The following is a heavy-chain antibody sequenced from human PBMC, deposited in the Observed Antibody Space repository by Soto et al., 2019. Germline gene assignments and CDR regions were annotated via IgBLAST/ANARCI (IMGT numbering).Heavy chain of an antibody. CDR1: GYTFTSYG. Sequence: GASVKVSCKASGYTFTSYGISWVRQAPGQGLEWMGWISAYNGNTNYAQKLQGRVTMTTDTSTSTAYMELRSLRSDDTALYYCARDRAYGSGSYSPKEYYYYYGMDVWGQGTTVTVSS. D-gene: IGHD3-10*01. CDR3: ARDRAYGSGSYSPKEYYYYYGMDV. V-gene: IGHV1-18*01. CDR2: ISAYNGNT. J-gene: IGHJ6*02.